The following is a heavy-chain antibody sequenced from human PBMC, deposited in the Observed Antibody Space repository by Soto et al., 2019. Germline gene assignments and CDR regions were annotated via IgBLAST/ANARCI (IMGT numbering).Heavy chain of an antibody. CDR3: ARARSGSYYQYSDY. J-gene: IGHJ4*02. V-gene: IGHV4-30-2*01. Sequence: PSETLSLTCAVSGGSISSGGYSWSWIRQPPGKGLERIGYIYHSGSTYYNPSLKSRVTISVDRSKNQFSLKLSSVTAANPAVYYCARARSGSYYQYSDYWGQGTLVTVSS. CDR1: GGSISSGGYS. CDR2: IYHSGST. D-gene: IGHD1-26*01.